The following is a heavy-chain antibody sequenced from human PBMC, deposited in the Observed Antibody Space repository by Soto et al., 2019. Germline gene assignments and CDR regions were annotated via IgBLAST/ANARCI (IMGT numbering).Heavy chain of an antibody. Sequence: SGGSLRLSCAASGFTFSSYSMNWVRQAPGKGLEWVSSISSSSSYIYYADSVKGRFTISRDNAKNSLYLQMNSLRAEDTAVYYCARGHVPSYNWFDPWGQGTLVTVSS. CDR3: ARGHVPSYNWFDP. D-gene: IGHD6-6*01. CDR1: GFTFSSYS. J-gene: IGHJ5*02. V-gene: IGHV3-21*01. CDR2: ISSSSSYI.